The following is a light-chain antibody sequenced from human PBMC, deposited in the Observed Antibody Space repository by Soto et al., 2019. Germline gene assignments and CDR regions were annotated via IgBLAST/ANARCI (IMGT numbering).Light chain of an antibody. J-gene: IGLJ1*01. V-gene: IGLV2-14*01. Sequence: QSVLTQPASVSGSPGQSITISCTGTSSDVGGYNYVSWYQQHPGKAPKLMIYEVSNRPSGVSNRFSGSKSGNTASLTISGLQAEDEADYYCSSYTSSSTFPRGFGTGTKVTAL. CDR1: SSDVGGYNY. CDR3: SSYTSSSTFPRG. CDR2: EVS.